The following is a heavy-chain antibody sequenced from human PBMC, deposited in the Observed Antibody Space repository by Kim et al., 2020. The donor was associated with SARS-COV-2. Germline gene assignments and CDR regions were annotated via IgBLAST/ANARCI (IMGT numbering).Heavy chain of an antibody. CDR3: ARDASRVRGVIKYYYYYYMDV. D-gene: IGHD3-10*01. Sequence: ASVKVSCKASGYTFTSYYMHWVRQAPGQGLEWMGIINPSGGSTSYAQKFQGRVTMTRDTSTSTVYMELSSLRSEDTAVYYCARDASRVRGVIKYYYYYYMDVWGKGTTVTVSS. J-gene: IGHJ6*03. V-gene: IGHV1-46*01. CDR1: GYTFTSYY. CDR2: INPSGGST.